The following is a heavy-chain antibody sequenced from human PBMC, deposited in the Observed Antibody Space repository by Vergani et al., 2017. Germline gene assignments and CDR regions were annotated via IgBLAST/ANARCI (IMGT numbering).Heavy chain of an antibody. CDR1: GGSISSSNW. Sequence: QVQLQESGPGLVKPSGTLSLTCAVSGGSISSSNWWSWVRQPPGKGLEWIGEVYHSGSTNYNPSLKSRVTISVDKSKHQFSLKLCSVTAAETAVYYCARGHYDFWSGSYNWFDPWGQGTLVTVSS. V-gene: IGHV4-4*02. D-gene: IGHD3-3*01. CDR2: VYHSGST. J-gene: IGHJ5*02. CDR3: ARGHYDFWSGSYNWFDP.